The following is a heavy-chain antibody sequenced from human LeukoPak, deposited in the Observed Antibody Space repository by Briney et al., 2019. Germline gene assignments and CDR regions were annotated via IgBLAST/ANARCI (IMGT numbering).Heavy chain of an antibody. D-gene: IGHD3-3*01. CDR1: GYTFSDYY. Sequence: ASVKVSCKASGYTFSDYYMYWVRQAPGQGLEWMGWINPKSDVTNYVQKFQGRVTMTRDTSISTAYMELSRLRSDDTAVYYCARGWPFSPSPRIDFWGQGTLVTVSS. J-gene: IGHJ4*02. CDR2: INPKSDVT. V-gene: IGHV1-2*02. CDR3: ARGWPFSPSPRIDF.